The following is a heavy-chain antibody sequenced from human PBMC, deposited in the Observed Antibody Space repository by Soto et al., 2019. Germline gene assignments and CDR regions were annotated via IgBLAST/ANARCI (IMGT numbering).Heavy chain of an antibody. CDR2: INHSGST. CDR1: GGSFSDYY. Sequence: QVQLQQWGAGLLKPSETLSLTCAVYGGSFSDYYWSWIRQPPGKGLEWIGEINHSGSTNYNPSLKTRVTISLDTSKNQFSLKLSSVTAADTAVNYCASTTRNDYYDSSGYHNWFDPWGQGTLVTVSS. D-gene: IGHD3-22*01. J-gene: IGHJ5*02. CDR3: ASTTRNDYYDSSGYHNWFDP. V-gene: IGHV4-34*01.